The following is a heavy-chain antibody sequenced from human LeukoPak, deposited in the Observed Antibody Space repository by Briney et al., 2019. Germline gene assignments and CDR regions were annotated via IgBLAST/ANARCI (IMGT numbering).Heavy chain of an antibody. J-gene: IGHJ4*02. D-gene: IGHD4-17*01. CDR2: IRSDGNSK. CDR1: GFTFSSYG. V-gene: IGHV3-30*02. CDR3: AKWSGDFPSYYLDY. Sequence: GGSLRLSCAASGFTFSSYGLHWVRQAPGKGLEWVALIRSDGNSKNYADSVKGRFTISRDASKKTVFLQMNSLRADDTAVYFCAKWSGDFPSYYLDYWGQGVLVAVSS.